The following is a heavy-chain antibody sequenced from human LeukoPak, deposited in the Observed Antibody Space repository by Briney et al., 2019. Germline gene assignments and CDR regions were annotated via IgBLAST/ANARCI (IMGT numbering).Heavy chain of an antibody. Sequence: PSETLSLTCAVYGGSFSGYYWSWIRQPPGKGLEGIGEINHSGSTNYNPSLKSRVTISVDTSKNQFSLKLSSVTAANTAVYYCARGLYYYGSGSYYPLYYYYGMDVWGQGTTVTVSS. J-gene: IGHJ6*02. V-gene: IGHV4-34*01. CDR1: GGSFSGYY. CDR3: ARGLYYYGSGSYYPLYYYYGMDV. CDR2: INHSGST. D-gene: IGHD3-10*01.